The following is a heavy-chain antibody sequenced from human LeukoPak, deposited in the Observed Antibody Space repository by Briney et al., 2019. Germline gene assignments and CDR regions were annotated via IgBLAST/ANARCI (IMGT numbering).Heavy chain of an antibody. J-gene: IGHJ5*02. CDR1: GGSISSYY. CDR2: IYYSGST. CDR3: ARGGSGWYNWFDP. D-gene: IGHD6-19*01. V-gene: IGHV4-59*01. Sequence: PSQTLSLTCTVSGGSISSYYWSWIRQPPGKGLKWIGYIYYSGSTNYNPSLKSRVTISVDTSKNQFSLKLSSVTAADTAVYYCARGGSGWYNWFDPWGQGTLVTVSS.